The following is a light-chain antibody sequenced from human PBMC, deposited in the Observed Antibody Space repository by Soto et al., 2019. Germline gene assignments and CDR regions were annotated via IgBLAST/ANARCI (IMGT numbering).Light chain of an antibody. CDR2: GAS. Sequence: EIVLTQSPGTLSLSPGEGATLSCRASQSVRSSYLAWYQQKPGQAPRLLISGASRRATGIPDRLSGSGSGTDFTLTISRLEPEDFALYYCQHYYGTSPISFGQGTRLEIK. CDR1: QSVRSSY. CDR3: QHYYGTSPIS. J-gene: IGKJ5*01. V-gene: IGKV3-20*01.